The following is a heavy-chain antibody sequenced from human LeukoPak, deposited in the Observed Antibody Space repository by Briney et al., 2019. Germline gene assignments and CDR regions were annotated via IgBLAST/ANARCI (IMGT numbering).Heavy chain of an antibody. CDR3: ARLGCSGGSCSNFDY. D-gene: IGHD2-15*01. Sequence: SETLSLTCTVSGGSISTYCWSWIRQPPGKGLEWIGYIYYSGSTNYNPSLKSRVTISVDTSKNQFSLKLSSVTAADTAVYYCARLGCSGGSCSNFDYWGQGTLVTVSS. CDR2: IYYSGST. CDR1: GGSISTYC. V-gene: IGHV4-59*08. J-gene: IGHJ4*02.